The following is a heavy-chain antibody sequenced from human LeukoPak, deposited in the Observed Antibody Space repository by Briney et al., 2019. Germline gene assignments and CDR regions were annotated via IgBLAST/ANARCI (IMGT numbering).Heavy chain of an antibody. V-gene: IGHV1-18*01. CDR2: ISAYNGNT. D-gene: IGHD2-21*02. J-gene: IGHJ1*01. CDR1: GYTFNNFG. CDR3: AIAAYCGGDCYLEYFQN. Sequence: ASVKVSCKASGYTFNNFGISWVRQAPGQGLEWMGWISAYNGNTNYAQKLQARVTMTADTSTSTAYMDLRSLRSDDTAVYYCAIAAYCGGDCYLEYFQNWGQGTLVTVSS.